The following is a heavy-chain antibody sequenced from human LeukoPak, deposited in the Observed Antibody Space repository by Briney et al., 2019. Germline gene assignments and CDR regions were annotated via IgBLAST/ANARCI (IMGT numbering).Heavy chain of an antibody. J-gene: IGHJ5*02. D-gene: IGHD3-10*01. CDR3: ARDFGRSGP. Sequence: ASVKVSCKTSGYSFTGYYIHWVRQAPGQGFEWLGWINPNSGGANYAQKFQDSVSMTRDTSINTAYMELSSLRLDDTAVYYCARDFGRSGPWGQGTLVTVSS. CDR1: GYSFTGYY. V-gene: IGHV1-2*02. CDR2: INPNSGGA.